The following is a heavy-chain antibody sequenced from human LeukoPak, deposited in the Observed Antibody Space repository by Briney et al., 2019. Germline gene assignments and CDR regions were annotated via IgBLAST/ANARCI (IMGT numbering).Heavy chain of an antibody. CDR2: INHSGST. CDR1: GGSFSGYY. J-gene: IGHJ4*02. Sequence: SETLSLTCAVYGGSFSGYYWSWIRQPPGKGLEWIGEINHSGSTNYNPSLKSRVTISVDTSKNQFSLKLSSVTAADTAVYYCARTFAYYYDSSGYSDYWGQGTLVTVSS. D-gene: IGHD3-22*01. V-gene: IGHV4-34*01. CDR3: ARTFAYYYDSSGYSDY.